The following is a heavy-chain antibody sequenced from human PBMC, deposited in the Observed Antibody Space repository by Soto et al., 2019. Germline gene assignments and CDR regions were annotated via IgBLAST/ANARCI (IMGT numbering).Heavy chain of an antibody. D-gene: IGHD3-10*01. CDR2: IIPIFGTA. Sequence: QVQLVQSGAEVKKPGSSVKVSCKASGGTFSSYAISWVRQAPGQGLEWMGGIIPIFGTANYAQKFQGRVTITADESTSTAYMELSSLRSEDTAVXXXXRDKTSLSWDGMDVWGQGTTVTVSS. J-gene: IGHJ6*02. CDR1: GGTFSSYA. CDR3: XRDKTSLSWDGMDV. V-gene: IGHV1-69*01.